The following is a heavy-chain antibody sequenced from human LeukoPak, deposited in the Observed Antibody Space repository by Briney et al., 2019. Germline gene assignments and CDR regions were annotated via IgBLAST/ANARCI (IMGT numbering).Heavy chain of an antibody. CDR1: GFTYSNYA. V-gene: IGHV3-23*01. D-gene: IGHD3-16*01. Sequence: GGSLRLSGAASGFTYSNYALSWVRQAPGKGLEWVSLISGSGGGTYYADSVKGRFTISRDNSKNTLYLQMNSLRAEDTAVYYCAKQRYGGEDYWGQGTLVTVSS. J-gene: IGHJ4*02. CDR2: ISGSGGGT. CDR3: AKQRYGGEDY.